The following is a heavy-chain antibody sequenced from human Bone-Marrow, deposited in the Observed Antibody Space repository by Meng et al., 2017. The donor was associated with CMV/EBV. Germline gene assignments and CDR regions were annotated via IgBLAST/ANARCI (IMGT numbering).Heavy chain of an antibody. V-gene: IGHV3-30*02. D-gene: IGHD2-21*02. J-gene: IGHJ4*02. CDR1: GFIFSSYD. Sequence: GESLKISCAASGFIFSSYDMRWVRQAPGKGLEWVAYLRHDGSNKDYADSVKGRITISRDISTNTLYLQMNSLRVEDTAVYYCAKDLDGGDKGWGQGTLVTVSS. CDR3: AKDLDGGDKG. CDR2: LRHDGSNK.